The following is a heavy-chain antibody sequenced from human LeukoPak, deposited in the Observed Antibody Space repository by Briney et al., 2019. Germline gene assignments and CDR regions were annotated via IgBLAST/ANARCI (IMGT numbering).Heavy chain of an antibody. D-gene: IGHD4-17*01. CDR3: AKDRADYGDYYYYYGMDV. CDR1: GFTFSSYA. CDR2: ISGSGGST. J-gene: IGHJ6*02. Sequence: GGSLRLSCAASGFTFSSYAMSWVRQAPGKGLEWVSAISGSGGSTYYADSVKGRFTISRDNSKNTLYLQMNSLRAEDTAVYYCAKDRADYGDYYYYYGMDVWGQGTTVTVSS. V-gene: IGHV3-23*01.